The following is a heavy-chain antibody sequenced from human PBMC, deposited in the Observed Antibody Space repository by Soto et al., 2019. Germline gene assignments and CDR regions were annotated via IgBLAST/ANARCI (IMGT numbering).Heavy chain of an antibody. J-gene: IGHJ6*02. Sequence: GGSLRLSCAASGFTFSSYGMHWVRQAPGKGLEWVAVIWYDGSNKYYADSVKGRFTISRNNSKNTLYLQMNSLRAEDTAVYYCARDIVGAHGGYYYYGMDVWGQGTTVTVSS. CDR1: GFTFSSYG. V-gene: IGHV3-33*01. CDR2: IWYDGSNK. D-gene: IGHD1-26*01. CDR3: ARDIVGAHGGYYYYGMDV.